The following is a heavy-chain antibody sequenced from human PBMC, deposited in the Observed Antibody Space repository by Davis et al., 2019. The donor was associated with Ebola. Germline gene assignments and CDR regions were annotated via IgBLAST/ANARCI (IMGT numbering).Heavy chain of an antibody. Sequence: PGGSLRLSCVASGFSFTTYSMSWVRRAPGKGLEWVAYISSSSFTIYYADSVKGRFAVSRDNGKNSVSLQMNTLRPEDTAIYYCVKGTEDFGDYPTLGHWGQGTLVTVSS. V-gene: IGHV3-48*01. J-gene: IGHJ4*02. CDR1: GFSFTTYS. CDR2: ISSSSFTI. D-gene: IGHD4-17*01. CDR3: VKGTEDFGDYPTLGH.